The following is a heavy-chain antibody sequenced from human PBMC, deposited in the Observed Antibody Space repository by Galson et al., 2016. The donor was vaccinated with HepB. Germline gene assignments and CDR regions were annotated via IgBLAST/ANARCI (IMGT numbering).Heavy chain of an antibody. V-gene: IGHV4-59*01. D-gene: IGHD2-21*02. CDR1: GGSISSYF. J-gene: IGHJ4*02. Sequence: ETLSLTCSLSGGSISSYFWSWIRQTPGKGLEWIGCIYKSRSTNYSPSLNGRVTLSVDTSKNQFSSKLGSVTAADTAVYYCARGVTGTPYFDFWGQGVLVTVSS. CDR3: ARGVTGTPYFDF. CDR2: IYKSRST.